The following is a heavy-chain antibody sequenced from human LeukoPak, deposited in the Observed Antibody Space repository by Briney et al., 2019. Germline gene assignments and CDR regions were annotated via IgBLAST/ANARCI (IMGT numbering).Heavy chain of an antibody. J-gene: IGHJ4*02. V-gene: IGHV1-18*01. CDR2: ISAYNGNT. D-gene: IGHD4-11*01. CDR3: ARVPLGPDDYQPNIDY. Sequence: ASVKVSCKASGYTFTSYGISWVRQAPGQGLEWMGWISAYNGNTNYAQKLQGRVTMTTDTSTSTAYMELRSLRSDDTAVYYCARVPLGPDDYQPNIDYWGQGTLVTVSS. CDR1: GYTFTSYG.